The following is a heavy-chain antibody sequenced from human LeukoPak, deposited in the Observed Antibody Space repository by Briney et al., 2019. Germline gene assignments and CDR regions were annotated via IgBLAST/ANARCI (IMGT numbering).Heavy chain of an antibody. CDR2: NYTSGST. CDR1: GGSISSGSYY. V-gene: IGHV4-61*02. J-gene: IGHJ5*02. Sequence: SETLSLTCTVSGGSISSGSYYWSWIRQPAGKGLEWIGRNYTSGSTNYNPSLKSRVTISVDTSKNQFSLKLSSVTAADTAVYYCARDPSVVPATRGWLDPWGQGTLVTVSS. D-gene: IGHD2-2*01. CDR3: ARDPSVVPATRGWLDP.